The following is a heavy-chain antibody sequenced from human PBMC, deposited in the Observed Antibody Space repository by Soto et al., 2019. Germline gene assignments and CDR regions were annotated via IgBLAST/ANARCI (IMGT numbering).Heavy chain of an antibody. D-gene: IGHD5-18*01. V-gene: IGHV4-31*03. CDR3: ARGYSYGETYDY. CDR1: GGSISSGGYY. Sequence: QVQLQESGPGLVKPSQTLSLTCTVSGGSISSGGYYWSWIRQHPGKGLEWIGYIYYSGSTYYNPSRKSRVTISVDTSKNQCSLKLSSVTAADMAVYYCARGYSYGETYDYWGQGTLVTVSS. J-gene: IGHJ4*02. CDR2: IYYSGST.